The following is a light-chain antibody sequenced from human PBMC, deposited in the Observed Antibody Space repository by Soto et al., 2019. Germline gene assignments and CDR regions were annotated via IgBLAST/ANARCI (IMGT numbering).Light chain of an antibody. CDR1: PSMTTK. J-gene: IGKJ1*01. CDR3: QQYNNXPWT. CDR2: GTF. V-gene: IGKV3-15*01. Sequence: EIVMTQSPTTLSVSPGEGVTLSFRASPSMTTKLALYQQKPGQAPRLLIHGTFTRATGIPARFSGSGSGKEFTLTIRTLQSEDFAVYYRQQYNNXPWTLGQGTKV.